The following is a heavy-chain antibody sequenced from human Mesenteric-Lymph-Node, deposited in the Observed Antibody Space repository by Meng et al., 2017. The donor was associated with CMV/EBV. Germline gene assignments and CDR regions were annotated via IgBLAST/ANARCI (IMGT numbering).Heavy chain of an antibody. CDR3: ARGSASSSWPELYYYYYGMDV. Sequence: LRLSCAISGDSVSSNSAAWNWIRQSPSRGLEWLGRTYYRSKWYNDYAVSVKSRITINPDTSKNQFSLQLNSVTPEDTAVYYCARGSASSSWPELYYYYYGMDVWGQGTTVTVSS. J-gene: IGHJ6*02. CDR1: GDSVSSNSAA. V-gene: IGHV6-1*01. D-gene: IGHD6-13*01. CDR2: TYYRSKWYN.